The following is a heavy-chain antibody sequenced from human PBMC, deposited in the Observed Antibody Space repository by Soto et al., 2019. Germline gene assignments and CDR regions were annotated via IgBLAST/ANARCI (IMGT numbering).Heavy chain of an antibody. J-gene: IGHJ4*02. V-gene: IGHV2-5*01. CDR3: AHRHFNNVAYFDY. D-gene: IGHD1-20*01. CDR1: GFSLSTNGVG. Sequence: QITLKESGPTLVKPTQTLTLTCTVSGFSLSTNGVGVGWIRQPPGKALEWLAIVYWNDDKRYSPSLESRLTIARDASKNQVVLTMTNVDPVDTATYYCAHRHFNNVAYFDYWGQGTLVTVSS. CDR2: VYWNDDK.